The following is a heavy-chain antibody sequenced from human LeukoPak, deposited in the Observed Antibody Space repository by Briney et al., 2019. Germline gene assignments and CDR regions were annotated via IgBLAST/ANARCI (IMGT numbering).Heavy chain of an antibody. D-gene: IGHD4-11*01. J-gene: IGHJ5*02. CDR2: IYYSGST. V-gene: IGHV4-39*07. Sequence: PSETLSLTCTVPGGSISSSSYYWGWIRQPPGKGLEWIGSIYYSGSTYYNPSLKSRVTISVDTSKNQFSLKLSSVTAADTAVYYCARGVTRNWFDPWGQGTLVTVSS. CDR3: ARGVTRNWFDP. CDR1: GGSISSSSYY.